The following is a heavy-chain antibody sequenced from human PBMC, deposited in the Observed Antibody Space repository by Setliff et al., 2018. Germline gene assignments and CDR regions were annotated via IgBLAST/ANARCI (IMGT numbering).Heavy chain of an antibody. J-gene: IGHJ4*02. CDR1: GFTFSRYA. CDR3: AKDYGSGGYAFDF. D-gene: IGHD3-10*01. CDR2: ISATGGST. Sequence: GGSLRLSCAATGFTFSRYAMSWVRQAPGKGLEWVSAISATGGSTYYADSVKGRFTISRDNSKNMLYLQMNSLRAEDTALYYCAKDYGSGGYAFDFWGQGNLVTVSS. V-gene: IGHV3-23*01.